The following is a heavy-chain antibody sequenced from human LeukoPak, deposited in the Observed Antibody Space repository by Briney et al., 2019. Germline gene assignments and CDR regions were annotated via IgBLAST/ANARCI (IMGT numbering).Heavy chain of an antibody. J-gene: IGHJ4*02. V-gene: IGHV4-59*11. Sequence: SETLSLTCTVSGSFISSHSWGWVRQPPGKGLEWIGYDSNNGNINFNPALKSRVTISVDTSKRQFSLKLRSVTAAGTAVYYCARDNWGSLDIWGQGILVTVSS. CDR3: ARDNWGSLDI. CDR2: DSNNGNI. CDR1: GSFISSHS. D-gene: IGHD7-27*01.